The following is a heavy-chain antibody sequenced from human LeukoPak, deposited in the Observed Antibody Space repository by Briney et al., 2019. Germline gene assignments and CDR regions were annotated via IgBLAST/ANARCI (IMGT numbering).Heavy chain of an antibody. D-gene: IGHD5-24*01. Sequence: GGSLRLSCAASGFTFSSFAMHWVRQAPGKGLEWVAVISYDGSNKYYADSVKGRFTISRDNSKNTLYLQMNSLRAEDTAVYYCARVMATISKDYFDYGGRGPRVTVS. V-gene: IGHV3-30*04. J-gene: IGHJ4*02. CDR1: GFTFSSFA. CDR3: ARVMATISKDYFDY. CDR2: ISYDGSNK.